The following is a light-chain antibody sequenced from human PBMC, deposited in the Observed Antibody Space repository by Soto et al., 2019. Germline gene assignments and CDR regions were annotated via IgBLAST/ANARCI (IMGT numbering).Light chain of an antibody. Sequence: EIVLTQSPGTLSLSPGERATLSCRASQSVSSNYLAWYQKKPGQAPRLLNYGASNTVTGIPDRFSGSGSGTDFTLTISRLEPEDFAVYYCQQYGSSLRTFGQGTKVEIK. J-gene: IGKJ1*01. V-gene: IGKV3-20*01. CDR2: GAS. CDR3: QQYGSSLRT. CDR1: QSVSSNY.